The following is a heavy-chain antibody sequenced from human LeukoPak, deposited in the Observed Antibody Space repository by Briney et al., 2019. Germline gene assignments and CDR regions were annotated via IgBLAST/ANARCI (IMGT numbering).Heavy chain of an antibody. CDR2: ISSSSSYI. J-gene: IGHJ5*02. D-gene: IGHD6-6*01. CDR1: GFTFSSYS. Sequence: PGGSLRLSCAASGFTFSSYSMNWVRQAPGRGLEWVSSISSSSSYIYYADSVKGRFTISRDNAKNSLYLQMNSLRAEDTAVYYCARVVGNWFDPWGQGTLVTVSS. V-gene: IGHV3-21*01. CDR3: ARVVGNWFDP.